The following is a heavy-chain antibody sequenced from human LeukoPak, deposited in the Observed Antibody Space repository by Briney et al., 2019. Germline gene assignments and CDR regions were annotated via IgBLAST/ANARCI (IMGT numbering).Heavy chain of an antibody. CDR3: AIMYTMVRGVIIPYYLDNWFDP. D-gene: IGHD3-10*01. CDR2: INPSGGST. CDR1: GYTFTSYY. V-gene: IGHV1-46*01. Sequence: ASVKVSCKASGYTFTSYYMHWVRQAPGQGLEWMGIINPSGGSTSYAQKFQGRVTMTRDTSTSTVYMELSSLRSEDTAVYYCAIMYTMVRGVIIPYYLDNWFDPWGPGTLVTVSS. J-gene: IGHJ5*02.